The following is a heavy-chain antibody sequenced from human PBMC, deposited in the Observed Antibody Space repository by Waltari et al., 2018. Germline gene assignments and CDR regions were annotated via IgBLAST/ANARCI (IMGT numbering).Heavy chain of an antibody. CDR2: IKHDGSEK. Sequence: EVQLVESGGGLAQPEGSLRLSCAASGLSFSNYGMTWVRQAPGKGPGWVANIKHDGSEKYYMDSVKGRFTISRDNAKNSLYLQMNNLRVEDTAVYYCTRGGRDSSWYWRDWGQGTLVTVSS. J-gene: IGHJ4*02. CDR3: TRGGRDSSWYWRD. CDR1: GLSFSNYG. V-gene: IGHV3-7*01. D-gene: IGHD6-13*01.